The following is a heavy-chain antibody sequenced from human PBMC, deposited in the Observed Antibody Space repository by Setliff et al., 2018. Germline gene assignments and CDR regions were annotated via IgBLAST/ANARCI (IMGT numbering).Heavy chain of an antibody. CDR3: ARRGYGGYIYGSFDS. CDR1: GYRFTSQW. CDR2: IYPADSDT. V-gene: IGHV5-51*01. Sequence: GESLKISCNACGYRFTSQWIAWVRQTPERGLEWMGIIYPADSDTTYSPSFQGHVTISGDKSLSTAYLQWSSLKASDSGKYYCARRGYGGYIYGSFDSWGQGTLVTVSS. D-gene: IGHD5-18*01. J-gene: IGHJ5*01.